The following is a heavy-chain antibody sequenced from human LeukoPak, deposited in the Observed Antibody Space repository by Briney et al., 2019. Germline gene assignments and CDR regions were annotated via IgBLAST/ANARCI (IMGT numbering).Heavy chain of an antibody. D-gene: IGHD3-22*01. J-gene: IGHJ4*02. CDR1: GGSISSHY. V-gene: IGHV4-59*11. Sequence: SSETLSLTCTVSGGSISSHYWGWIRQPPGKGLEWIGYIYYSGSTNYNPSLKSRVTISVDTSKSQFSLKLSSVTAADTAVYYCAREFDYYDSSGYYTGNHYFDYWGQGTLVTVSS. CDR3: AREFDYYDSSGYYTGNHYFDY. CDR2: IYYSGST.